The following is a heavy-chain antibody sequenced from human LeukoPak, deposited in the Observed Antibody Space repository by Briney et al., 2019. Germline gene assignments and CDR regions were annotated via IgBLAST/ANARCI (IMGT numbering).Heavy chain of an antibody. V-gene: IGHV4-59*01. CDR2: IYYSGST. Sequence: KTSETLSLTCTVSGGSISSYYWSWIRQPPGKGLEWIGYIYYSGSTNYNSSVKSRVSISVDTSKNQFSLKLSSVTAADTAVYYCARGGSSSPLDYWGQGTLVTVSS. J-gene: IGHJ4*02. CDR1: GGSISSYY. CDR3: ARGGSSSPLDY. D-gene: IGHD6-6*01.